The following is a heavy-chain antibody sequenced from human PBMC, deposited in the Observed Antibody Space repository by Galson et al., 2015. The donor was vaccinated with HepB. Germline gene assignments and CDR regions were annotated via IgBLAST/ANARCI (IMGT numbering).Heavy chain of an antibody. V-gene: IGHV3-23*01. CDR2: ISGSGGST. Sequence: SLRLSCAASGFTFSSYAMSWVRQAPGKGLEWVSAISGSGGSTYYADSVKGRFTISRDNSKNTLYLQMNSLRAEDTAVYYCAKVSEPSYDFWSGSMVPSWFDPWGQGTLVTVSS. D-gene: IGHD3-3*01. CDR1: GFTFSSYA. J-gene: IGHJ5*02. CDR3: AKVSEPSYDFWSGSMVPSWFDP.